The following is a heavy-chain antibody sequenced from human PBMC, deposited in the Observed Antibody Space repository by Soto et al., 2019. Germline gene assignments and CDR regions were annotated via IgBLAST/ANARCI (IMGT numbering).Heavy chain of an antibody. V-gene: IGHV3-23*01. CDR3: ARPLDYYGSGIDY. CDR2: ITGSGGAT. D-gene: IGHD3-10*01. CDR1: GFTFSNYA. Sequence: GGSLRLSCAASGFTFSNYAMNWVRQAPGKGLEWVSGITGSGGATFYADSVKGRFTISRDNSKNTVYLQVNSVRADDTAVYYCARPLDYYGSGIDYWGQGTLVTVSS. J-gene: IGHJ4*02.